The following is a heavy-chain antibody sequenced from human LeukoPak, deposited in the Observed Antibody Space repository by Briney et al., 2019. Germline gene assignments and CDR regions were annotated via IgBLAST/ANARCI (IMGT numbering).Heavy chain of an antibody. CDR3: ARGGWSLDL. V-gene: IGHV4-59*01. Sequence: SETLSLTCTVSGGSMTGSYWSWVRQPPGKGLEWIGYIYYSGTTNYNPPLKSRVTISVDTSKNQFSLKLTSVTAADTAVYFCARGGWSLDLWGRGTLVAVSS. CDR2: IYYSGTT. CDR1: GGSMTGSY. J-gene: IGHJ2*01. D-gene: IGHD1-26*01.